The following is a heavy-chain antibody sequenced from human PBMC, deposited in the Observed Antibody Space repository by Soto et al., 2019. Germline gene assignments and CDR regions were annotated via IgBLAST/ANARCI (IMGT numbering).Heavy chain of an antibody. V-gene: IGHV3-23*01. CDR3: AKESVSYGPPYFDY. CDR1: GFTFSSYA. CDR2: ISGSGGST. J-gene: IGHJ4*02. D-gene: IGHD5-18*01. Sequence: GGSLRLSCASSGFTFSSYAMSLVRQAPGKGLEWVSAISGSGGSTYYADSVKGRFTISRDNSKNTLYLQMNSLRAEDTVVYYCAKESVSYGPPYFDYWGQGTLVTVSS.